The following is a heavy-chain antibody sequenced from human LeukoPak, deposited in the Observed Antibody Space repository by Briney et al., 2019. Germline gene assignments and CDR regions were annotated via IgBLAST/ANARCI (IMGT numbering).Heavy chain of an antibody. CDR2: IYYSGNA. V-gene: IGHV4-39*01. CDR1: GGSISSGIYY. CDR3: ARHVRQQLPPKAFDY. Sequence: SETLSLTCTVSGGSISSGIYYWGWIRQPPGKGLEWIGSIYYSGNAYYNPSLKSRVTISVDTSKNQLSLKLNSVTAADTAVYYCARHVRQQLPPKAFDYWGQGTLVTVSS. J-gene: IGHJ4*02. D-gene: IGHD6-13*01.